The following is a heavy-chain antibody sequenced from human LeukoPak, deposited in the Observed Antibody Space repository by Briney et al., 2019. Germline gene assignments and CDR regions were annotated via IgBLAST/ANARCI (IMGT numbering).Heavy chain of an antibody. CDR3: AREVAVAGTPSHFDY. D-gene: IGHD6-19*01. CDR2: IYHIGNT. V-gene: IGHV4-38-2*02. Sequence: SETLSLTCTVSGYSIRSIFYWGWIRQTPGKGLAWIGSIYHIGNTYYNPSLKSRVTISVDTSKNLFSLKLRSVTAADSAVYYCAREVAVAGTPSHFDYWGQGTLVTVSS. CDR1: GYSIRSIFY. J-gene: IGHJ4*02.